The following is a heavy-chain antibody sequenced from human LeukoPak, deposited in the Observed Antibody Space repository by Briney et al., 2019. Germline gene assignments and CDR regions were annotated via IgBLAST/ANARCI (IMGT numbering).Heavy chain of an antibody. CDR2: INHSGST. J-gene: IGHJ6*03. D-gene: IGHD3-10*01. V-gene: IGHV4-34*01. CDR3: ARRRDYYGSGSYVPSMDV. Sequence: SETLSLTCAVYGGSFSGYYWSWIRQPPGKGLEWIGEINHSGSTNYNPSLKSRVTISVDTSKNQFSLKLSSVTAADTAVYYCARRRDYYGSGSYVPSMDVWGKGTTVTISS. CDR1: GGSFSGYY.